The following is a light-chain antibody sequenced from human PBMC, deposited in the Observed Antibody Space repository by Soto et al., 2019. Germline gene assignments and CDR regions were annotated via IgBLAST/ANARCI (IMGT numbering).Light chain of an antibody. Sequence: EMVLTQSPGTLSFSPGERATLSCRASQIFSSSYLAWYQQKPGQAPRLLIYGASSRATGLPDRFSGSGSGTDFTLTISRLEPEDFAVYYCQQYGSSPNTFGQGTKLEIQ. J-gene: IGKJ2*01. CDR1: QIFSSSY. CDR3: QQYGSSPNT. CDR2: GAS. V-gene: IGKV3-20*01.